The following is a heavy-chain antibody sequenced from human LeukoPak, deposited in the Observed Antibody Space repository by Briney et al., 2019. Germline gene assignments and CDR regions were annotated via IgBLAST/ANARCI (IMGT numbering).Heavy chain of an antibody. D-gene: IGHD1-26*01. CDR1: GGTFSSYA. CDR3: ARGGDSGSSDRPVYYYSMDV. J-gene: IGHJ6*04. CDR2: IIPIFGTA. V-gene: IGHV1-69*13. Sequence: SVKVSCKASGGTFSSYAISWVRQAPGQGLEWMGGIIPIFGTANYAQKFQGRVTITADESTSTAYMELSSLRSEDTAVYYCARGGDSGSSDRPVYYYSMDVWGTGTTVTVSS.